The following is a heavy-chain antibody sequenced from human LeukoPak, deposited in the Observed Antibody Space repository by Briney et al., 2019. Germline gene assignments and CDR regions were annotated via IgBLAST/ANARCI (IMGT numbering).Heavy chain of an antibody. CDR2: IKQDGSEK. Sequence: GGSLRLSCAASGFTFSTYWMTWVRQAPGKGLEWLANIKQDGSEKYYVDSVKGRFTISRDNANNSQYLQMNSLRAEDTAVYYCARGRGNSYVWGQGTMVSVSS. J-gene: IGHJ3*01. CDR1: GFTFSTYW. D-gene: IGHD5-18*01. CDR3: ARGRGNSYV. V-gene: IGHV3-7*01.